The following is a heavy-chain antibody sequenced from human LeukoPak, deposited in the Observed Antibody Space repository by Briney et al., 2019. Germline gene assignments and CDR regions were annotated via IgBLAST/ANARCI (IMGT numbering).Heavy chain of an antibody. CDR2: IYSKSVGGTT. CDR1: GFTFSNAW. D-gene: IGHD1-26*01. CDR3: ATVYSGSYLGH. Sequence: GGSLRLSCAASGFTFSNAWMTWVRQAPGKGLEWVGRIYSKSVGGTTDYAAPVKGRFTISRDDSKNTLYLQMNSLRSEGAAIYYCATVYSGSYLGHWGQGTLVTVSS. J-gene: IGHJ4*02. V-gene: IGHV3-15*01.